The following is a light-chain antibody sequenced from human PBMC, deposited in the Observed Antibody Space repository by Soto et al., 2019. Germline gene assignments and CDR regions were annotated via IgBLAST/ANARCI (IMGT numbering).Light chain of an antibody. CDR1: HDIGDW. Sequence: DIKMTQSPSSVSASIGDXIKVTSRASHDIGDWLAWYQQRPGQAPNILIYAASSLHSGVPSRFSGSGSGTDFTLTISSLQPEDFATYYCQQANSFPITLSQGTRLEIK. V-gene: IGKV1-12*01. CDR2: AAS. J-gene: IGKJ5*01. CDR3: QQANSFPIT.